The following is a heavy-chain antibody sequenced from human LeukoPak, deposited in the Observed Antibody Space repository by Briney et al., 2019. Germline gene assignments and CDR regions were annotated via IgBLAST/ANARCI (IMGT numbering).Heavy chain of an antibody. CDR2: INPNSCDP. Sequence: GASVHVSCKASGYTFSDYYMHWLRQAPGQRLEWMGWINPNSCDPIYAQYFQGRVTMSRDMSISSANMKLTRLTAEDAAVYYCARIRSGGWGSFYNNWGQGTLVTVSS. J-gene: IGHJ4*02. V-gene: IGHV1-2*02. CDR1: GYTFSDYY. D-gene: IGHD3-10*01. CDR3: ARIRSGGWGSFYNN.